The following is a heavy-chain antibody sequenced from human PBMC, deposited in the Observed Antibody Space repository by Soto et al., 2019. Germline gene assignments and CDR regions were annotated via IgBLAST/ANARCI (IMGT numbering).Heavy chain of an antibody. Sequence: GGSLRLSCAGSGSTFTYFTMTWVRQAPGKGLEWVSAISGDGLSTYYAGSVKGRFTISRDNSKTTLYLQMNSLRAEDTAVYYCARRPDAFDIWGRGAMVTVSS. CDR3: ARRPDAFDI. J-gene: IGHJ3*02. CDR1: GSTFTYFT. V-gene: IGHV3-23*01. CDR2: ISGDGLST.